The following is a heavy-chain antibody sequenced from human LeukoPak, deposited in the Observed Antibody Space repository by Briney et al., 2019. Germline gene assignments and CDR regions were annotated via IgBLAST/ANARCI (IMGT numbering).Heavy chain of an antibody. Sequence: SETLSLTCTVSGGSISNYYWSWIRQPPGKGLEWIGYIHSSGGANYNPSLKSRVTISLDTSKSQISLKLSSVTAADTAVYYCARESGCALDYWGQGTLVSVSS. V-gene: IGHV4-59*12. J-gene: IGHJ4*02. CDR3: ARESGCALDY. D-gene: IGHD6-19*01. CDR1: GGSISNYY. CDR2: IHSSGGA.